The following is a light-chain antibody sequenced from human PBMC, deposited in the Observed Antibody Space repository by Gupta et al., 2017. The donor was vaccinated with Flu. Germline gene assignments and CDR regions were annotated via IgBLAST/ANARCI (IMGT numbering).Light chain of an antibody. CDR1: QSLLYSNGYNY. J-gene: IGKJ1*01. V-gene: IGKV2-28*01. Sequence: DIVMPQSPLYLAVTPGEPASISCRSSQSLLYSNGYNYVTWYLQKPGQSPQLLIHLGSNRASGVPDRVSGSGSGTDFTLKISRVEAEDVGIYFCKQPLNSPLTFGQGTKVEIK. CDR2: LGS. CDR3: KQPLNSPLT.